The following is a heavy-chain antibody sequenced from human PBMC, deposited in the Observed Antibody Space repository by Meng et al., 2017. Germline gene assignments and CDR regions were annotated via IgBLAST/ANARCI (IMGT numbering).Heavy chain of an antibody. V-gene: IGHV3-21*01. CDR2: ISSSSSYI. Sequence: GESLKISCAASGFTFSSYSMNWVRQAPGKGLEWVSSISSSSSYIYYADSVKGRFTISRDNAKNSLYLQMNSLRAEDTAVYYCASKSSGVRGYEKPYYYYYGMDVWGQGTTVT. D-gene: IGHD5-12*01. CDR3: ASKSSGVRGYEKPYYYYYGMDV. J-gene: IGHJ6*02. CDR1: GFTFSSYS.